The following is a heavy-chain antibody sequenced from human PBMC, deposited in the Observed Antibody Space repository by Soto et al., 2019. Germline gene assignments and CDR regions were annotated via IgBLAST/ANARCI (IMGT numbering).Heavy chain of an antibody. CDR3: ARDWVTIFGGAFDY. CDR2: IKQDGSEK. CDR1: GFTFSSYW. Sequence: GGSLRLSCAASGFTFSSYWMSWVRQAPGKGLEWVANIKQDGSEKYYVDSVKGRFTISRDNAKNSLYLQMNSLRDEDTAVYYCARDWVTIFGGAFDYWGQGTLVTVSS. J-gene: IGHJ4*02. V-gene: IGHV3-7*01. D-gene: IGHD3-3*01.